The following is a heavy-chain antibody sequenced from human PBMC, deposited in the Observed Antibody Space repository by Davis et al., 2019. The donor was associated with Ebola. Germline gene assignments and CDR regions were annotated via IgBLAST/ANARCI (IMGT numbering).Heavy chain of an antibody. Sequence: GESLKISCAASGFTVSSNYMSWVRQAPGKGLEWVSSISSSSSYIYYADSVKGRFTISRDNAKNSLYLQMNSLRAEDTAVYYCARDLTFGGVIVVYYFDYWGQGTLVTVSS. D-gene: IGHD3-16*02. CDR2: ISSSSSYI. CDR3: ARDLTFGGVIVVYYFDY. V-gene: IGHV3-21*01. CDR1: GFTVSSNY. J-gene: IGHJ4*02.